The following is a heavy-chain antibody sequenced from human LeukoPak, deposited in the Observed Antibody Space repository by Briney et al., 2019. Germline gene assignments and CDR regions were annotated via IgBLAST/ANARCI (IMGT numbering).Heavy chain of an antibody. CDR2: IWYDGSNK. CDR1: GFTFSSYG. V-gene: IGHV3-33*01. J-gene: IGHJ4*02. Sequence: GGSLRLSCAASGFTFSSYGMHWVRQAPGKGLEWVAVIWYDGSNKYYADSVKGRFTISRDNSKNTLYLQMNSLRAEDTAVYYCARGFNYYGSGSYSTFDYWGQGTLVTVSS. D-gene: IGHD3-10*01. CDR3: ARGFNYYGSGSYSTFDY.